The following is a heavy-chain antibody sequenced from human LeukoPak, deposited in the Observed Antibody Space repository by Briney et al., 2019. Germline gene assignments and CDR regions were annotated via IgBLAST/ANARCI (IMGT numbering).Heavy chain of an antibody. Sequence: SETLSLTCAVYGGSLNGHYWSWIRQPPGKGLEWIGEGSEGGGTKFNPSLKSRVTISADTSKNQFSLKLNSVTAADTAVYYCARAPSYCSGGSCYGLDAFDIWGQGTMVTVSS. CDR3: ARAPSYCSGGSCYGLDAFDI. D-gene: IGHD2-15*01. V-gene: IGHV4-34*01. CDR2: GSEGGGT. J-gene: IGHJ3*02. CDR1: GGSLNGHY.